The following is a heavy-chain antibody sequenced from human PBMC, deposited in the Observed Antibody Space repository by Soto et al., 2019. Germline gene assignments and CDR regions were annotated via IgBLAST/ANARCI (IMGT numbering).Heavy chain of an antibody. J-gene: IGHJ4*02. CDR3: AKEGGRGGGCFDY. V-gene: IGHV3-23*01. Sequence: EVQLLESGGGLVQPGGSLRLSCAASGFTFSSYGMSWVRQAPGKGLEWVSAISGSGGSTYYADSVKGRFTISRDNSKHTLYLQMNSLRAEDTAVYYCAKEGGRGGGCFDYWGQGTLVTVSS. CDR2: ISGSGGST. D-gene: IGHD3-16*01. CDR1: GFTFSSYG.